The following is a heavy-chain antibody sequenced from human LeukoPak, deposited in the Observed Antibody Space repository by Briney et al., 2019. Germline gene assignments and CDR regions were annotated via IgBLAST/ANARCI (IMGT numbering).Heavy chain of an antibody. CDR1: GYTFTDYA. CDR2: VNTNTGNP. D-gene: IGHD3-22*01. V-gene: IGHV7-4-1*02. J-gene: IGHJ4*02. CDR3: ASCNDSSGYFAY. Sequence: VASVKVSCKPSGYTFTDYAINWVRQAPGRGLEYMGWVNTNTGNPTYAQGFTGRFVFSSDSSVSTAYLQITSLKADDSAIYFCASCNDSSGYFAYWGQGTLVTVSS.